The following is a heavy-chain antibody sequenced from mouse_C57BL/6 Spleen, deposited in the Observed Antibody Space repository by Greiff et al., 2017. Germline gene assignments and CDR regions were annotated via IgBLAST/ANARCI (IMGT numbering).Heavy chain of an antibody. CDR2: IDPSDSYT. Sequence: VQLQQPGAELVMPGASVKLSCKASGYTFTSYWMHWVKQRPGQGLEWIGEIDPSDSYTNYNQKFKGKSTLTVDKSSSTAYMQLRSLTSEDSAFYYYAINFYFDYWGQGTTLTVSS. D-gene: IGHD4-1*02. V-gene: IGHV1-69*01. CDR1: GYTFTSYW. J-gene: IGHJ2*01. CDR3: AINFYFDY.